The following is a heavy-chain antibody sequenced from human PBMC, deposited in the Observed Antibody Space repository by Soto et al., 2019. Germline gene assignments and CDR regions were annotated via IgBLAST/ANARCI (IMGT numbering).Heavy chain of an antibody. CDR3: ASLIVVVPATIYYYGMDV. J-gene: IGHJ6*02. Sequence: GGSLRLSCAASGFTFSSYSMDWVRQAPGKGLEWVSSISSSSSYIYYADSVKGRFTISRDNAKNSLYLQMNSLRAEDTAVYYCASLIVVVPATIYYYGMDVWGQGTTVTVSS. CDR1: GFTFSSYS. CDR2: ISSSSSYI. V-gene: IGHV3-21*01. D-gene: IGHD2-2*01.